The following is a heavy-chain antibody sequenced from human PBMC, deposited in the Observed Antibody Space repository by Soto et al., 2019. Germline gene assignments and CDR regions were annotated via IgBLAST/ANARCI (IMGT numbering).Heavy chain of an antibody. J-gene: IGHJ5*02. CDR1: GGSISSYY. Sequence: SETLSLTCTVSGGSISSYYWSWIRQPPGKGLEWIGYIYYSGSTNYNPSLKSRVTISVDTSKNQFSLKLSSVTAADTAVYYCASYGSGSYRRFDPWGQGTLVTVSS. CDR2: IYYSGST. CDR3: ASYGSGSYRRFDP. D-gene: IGHD3-10*01. V-gene: IGHV4-59*01.